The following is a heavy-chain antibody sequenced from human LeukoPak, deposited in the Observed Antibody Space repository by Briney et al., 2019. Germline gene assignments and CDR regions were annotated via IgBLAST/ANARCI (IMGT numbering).Heavy chain of an antibody. CDR1: GDSISSYY. D-gene: IGHD5-18*01. J-gene: IGHJ4*02. Sequence: SETLSLTCTVSGDSISSYYWSWIRQPPGKGLEWIGYKYYSESTNYNPSLKSRVTISVDTSKNQFSLKLSSVTAADTAVYYCASPAMVDNYFDYWGQGTLVTVSS. V-gene: IGHV4-59*08. CDR3: ASPAMVDNYFDY. CDR2: KYYSEST.